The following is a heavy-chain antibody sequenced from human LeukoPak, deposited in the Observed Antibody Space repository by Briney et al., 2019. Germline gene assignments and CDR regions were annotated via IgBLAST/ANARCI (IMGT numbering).Heavy chain of an antibody. CDR3: AKDAIGQYRPYYFDC. CDR2: ISGSGEST. V-gene: IGHV3-23*01. D-gene: IGHD3-16*02. Sequence: PGGSLRLSCAPSGFTFSSFAMSWVRQAPGKGLEWVSSISGSGESTYYADYVKGRFTVSRDNSKNTLNLQLNSLRAEDTAVYYCAKDAIGQYRPYYFDCWGQGTLVTVSS. CDR1: GFTFSSFA. J-gene: IGHJ4*02.